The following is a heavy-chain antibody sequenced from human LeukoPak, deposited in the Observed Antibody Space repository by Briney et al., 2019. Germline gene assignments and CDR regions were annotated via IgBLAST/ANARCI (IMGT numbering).Heavy chain of an antibody. CDR1: GGSISSSSYY. D-gene: IGHD4-17*01. V-gene: IGHV4-39*01. CDR3: ASPVATVTTWDLYYFHY. Sequence: SETLSLTCTVSGGSISSSSYYWGWIRQPPGKGLEWIGTIYYSGSTYYNPSLKSRVTISVDTSKNQFSLKLSSVTAADTAVYYCASPVATVTTWDLYYFHYWGQGTLVTVLS. CDR2: IYYSGST. J-gene: IGHJ4*02.